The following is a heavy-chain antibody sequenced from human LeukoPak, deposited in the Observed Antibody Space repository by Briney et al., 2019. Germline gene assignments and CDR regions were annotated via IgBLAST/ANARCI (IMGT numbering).Heavy chain of an antibody. CDR2: IYYSGST. D-gene: IGHD3-10*01. J-gene: IGHJ5*02. CDR1: GGSISSSSYY. CDR3: TRNRYYYGSGSYGVPNWFDP. V-gene: IGHV4-39*01. Sequence: SETLSLTCTVSGGSISSSSYYWGWIRQPPGKGLEWIGSIYYSGSTYYNPSVKSRVTISVDTSKNQFSLKLSSVTAADTAVYYCTRNRYYYGSGSYGVPNWFDPWGQGTLVTVSS.